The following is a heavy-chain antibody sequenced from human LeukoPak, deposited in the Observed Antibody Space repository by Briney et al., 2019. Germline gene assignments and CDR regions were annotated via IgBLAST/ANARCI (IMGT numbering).Heavy chain of an antibody. CDR2: INHSGST. CDR3: ARVRYYGSGSYYTFDY. CDR1: GGSFSGYY. Sequence: SETLSLTCAVYGGSFSGYYWSWIRQPPGKGLEWIGEINHSGSTNYNPSLKSRVTISVDRYKNQFSLELSSVTAADTAVYYCARVRYYGSGSYYTFDYWGQGTLVTVSS. J-gene: IGHJ4*02. V-gene: IGHV4-34*01. D-gene: IGHD3-10*01.